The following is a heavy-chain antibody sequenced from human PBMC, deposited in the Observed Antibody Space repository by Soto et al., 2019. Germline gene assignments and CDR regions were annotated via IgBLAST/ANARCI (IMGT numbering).Heavy chain of an antibody. Sequence: SETLSLTCTVSGDSISSDSYCWSWIRQHPGRGLEWIGDIYYTGITYYSPALKSRISISVDTSKNQFSLNLNSVTAADTAVYFCARADYGGKGGLRGTYFDYWGQGTLVTVSS. J-gene: IGHJ4*02. CDR2: IYYTGIT. V-gene: IGHV4-31*03. D-gene: IGHD4-17*01. CDR1: GDSISSDSYC. CDR3: ARADYGGKGGLRGTYFDY.